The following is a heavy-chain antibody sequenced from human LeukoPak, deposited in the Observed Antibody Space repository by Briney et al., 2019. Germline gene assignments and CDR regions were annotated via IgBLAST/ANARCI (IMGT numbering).Heavy chain of an antibody. Sequence: PSETLSLTCTVSGGSISSSSYYWGWIRQPPGKGLEWIGSIYYSGSTYYNPSLKSRVTISVDTSKNQFSLKLSSVTAADTAVYYCAMGYSSSWYPTYYFDYWGQGTLVTVSS. J-gene: IGHJ4*02. CDR2: IYYSGST. D-gene: IGHD6-13*01. V-gene: IGHV4-39*07. CDR1: GGSISSSSYY. CDR3: AMGYSSSWYPTYYFDY.